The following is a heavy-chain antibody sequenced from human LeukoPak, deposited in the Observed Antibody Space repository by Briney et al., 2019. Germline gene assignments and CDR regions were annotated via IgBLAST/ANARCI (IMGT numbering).Heavy chain of an antibody. J-gene: IGHJ6*03. CDR1: GYSFTSYW. CDR2: IYPGDSDT. CDR3: ARHGTMVRGVITPYYYYYMDV. V-gene: IGHV5-51*01. Sequence: GESLQISCKGSGYSFTSYWIGWGRRLPGKGGEWMGIIYPGDSDTRYSPSFQGQVTISADKSISTAYLQWSSLKASDTAMYYCARHGTMVRGVITPYYYYYMDVWGKGTTVTVSS. D-gene: IGHD3-10*01.